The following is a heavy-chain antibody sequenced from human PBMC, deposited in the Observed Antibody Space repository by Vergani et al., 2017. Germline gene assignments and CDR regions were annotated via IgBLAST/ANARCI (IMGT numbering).Heavy chain of an antibody. J-gene: IGHJ6*03. V-gene: IGHV4-34*01. Sequence: QVQLQQWGAGLLKPSETLSLTCAVYGGSFSGYYWSWIRQPPGKGLEWIGEINHSGSTNYNPSLKSRVTISVDTSKNQFSLKLSSVTAADTGVYYCARGTPSSTRSRYMDVWGRGTTVTVSS. D-gene: IGHD2/OR15-2a*01. CDR3: ARGTPSSTRSRYMDV. CDR1: GGSFSGYY. CDR2: INHSGST.